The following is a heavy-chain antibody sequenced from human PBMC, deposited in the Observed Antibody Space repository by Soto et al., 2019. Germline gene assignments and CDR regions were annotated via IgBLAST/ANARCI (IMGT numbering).Heavy chain of an antibody. CDR3: TIDPVSGYDSLYYYYYYMDV. D-gene: IGHD5-12*01. J-gene: IGHJ6*03. CDR2: IKSKTDGGTT. Sequence: GGSLRLSCAASGFTFSNAWMSWVRQAPGKGLEWVGRIKSKTDGGTTDYAAPVKGRFTISRDDSKNTLYLQMNSLKTEDTAVYYCTIDPVSGYDSLYYYYYYMDVWGKGTTVTVSS. CDR1: GFTFSNAW. V-gene: IGHV3-15*01.